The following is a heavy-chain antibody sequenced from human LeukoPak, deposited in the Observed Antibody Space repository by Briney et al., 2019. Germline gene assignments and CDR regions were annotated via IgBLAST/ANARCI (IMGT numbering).Heavy chain of an antibody. V-gene: IGHV5-51*01. Sequence: GESLKISCKGSGYRFTNYWIGWVRHMPGKGLEWMGIIYPGDSDTRYSPSFQGQVTISADKSISTAYLQWSSLKASDTAMYYCARPAYGSGSYFDSWGQGTLVTVSS. CDR1: GYRFTNYW. CDR3: ARPAYGSGSYFDS. CDR2: IYPGDSDT. J-gene: IGHJ4*02. D-gene: IGHD3-10*01.